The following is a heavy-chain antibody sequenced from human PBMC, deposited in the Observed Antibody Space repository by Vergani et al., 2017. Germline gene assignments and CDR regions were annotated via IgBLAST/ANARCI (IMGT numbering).Heavy chain of an antibody. D-gene: IGHD3-10*01. CDR2: ISNDGSKK. V-gene: IGHV3-30*18. CDR1: GFSFSSHA. Sequence: QVQLAESGGGRVQPGRSLRLSCAASGFSFSSHAIHWVRQAPGKGLEWVAVISNDGSKKYYAGSVKGRFTISRDNSKNRLGLQMNSLRTQDTAVYYCAKAVSVTSGSLQYNFYMGVWGKGTTVTVS. CDR3: AKAVSVTSGSLQYNFYMGV. J-gene: IGHJ6*03.